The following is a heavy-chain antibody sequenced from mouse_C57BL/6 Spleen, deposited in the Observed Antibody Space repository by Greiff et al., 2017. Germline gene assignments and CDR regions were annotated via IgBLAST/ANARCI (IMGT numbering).Heavy chain of an antibody. CDR1: GYSITSDS. CDR3: ARSGDVRYFEV. J-gene: IGHJ1*03. V-gene: IGHV3-8*01. Sequence: EVQVVESGPGLAKPSQTLSLTCYVTGYSITSDSWNWIRKFPGNKLESMGYISYSGSPYYTTSLTSRISITRDTSKNQYYLQLNSVTTEDTATYYWARSGDVRYFEVWGTGTTVTVAS. D-gene: IGHD3-3*01. CDR2: ISYSGSP.